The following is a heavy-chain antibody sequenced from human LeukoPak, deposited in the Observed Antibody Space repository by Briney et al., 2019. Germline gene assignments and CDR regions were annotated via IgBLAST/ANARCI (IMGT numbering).Heavy chain of an antibody. CDR1: GYTFTSYG. Sequence: GASVKVSCKASGYTFTSYGISWVRQAPGQGLEWMGWINPNSGGTNYAQKFQGRVTMTRDTSISTAYMELSRLRSDDTAVYYCARDSRPPIFGVATDGMDVWGQGTTVTVSS. J-gene: IGHJ6*02. V-gene: IGHV1-2*02. CDR3: ARDSRPPIFGVATDGMDV. CDR2: INPNSGGT. D-gene: IGHD3-3*01.